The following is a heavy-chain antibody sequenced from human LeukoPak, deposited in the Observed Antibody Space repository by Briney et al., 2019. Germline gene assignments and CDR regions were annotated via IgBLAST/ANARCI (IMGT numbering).Heavy chain of an antibody. Sequence: GGSLRLSCAASGFTFSSYWMHWVRQAPGKGLVWVSRIKSDGKTNYADSVKGRFTISRDNAKNTVSLQMNSLRAEDTGVYYCARAPSEIGGYYPEYFRHWGQGTMVTVSS. J-gene: IGHJ1*01. CDR2: IKSDGKT. CDR1: GFTFSSYW. V-gene: IGHV3-74*01. CDR3: ARAPSEIGGYYPEYFRH. D-gene: IGHD3-22*01.